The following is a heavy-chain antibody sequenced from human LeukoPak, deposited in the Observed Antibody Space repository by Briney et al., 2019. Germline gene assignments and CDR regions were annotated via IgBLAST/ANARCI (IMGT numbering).Heavy chain of an antibody. V-gene: IGHV4-4*07. D-gene: IGHD1-26*01. Sequence: SETLSLTCTVTGGFISSYYWSWIRQPAGKGLEWIGRIYSTGSTNYNPSLKSRVTMSVDTSKNQFSLKLSSVTAADTAVYYCARTILGSNWFDPWSQGTLVTVSS. J-gene: IGHJ5*02. CDR2: IYSTGST. CDR3: ARTILGSNWFDP. CDR1: GGFISSYY.